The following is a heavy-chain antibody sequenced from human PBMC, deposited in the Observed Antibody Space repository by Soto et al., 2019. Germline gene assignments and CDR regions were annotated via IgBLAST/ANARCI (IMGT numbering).Heavy chain of an antibody. V-gene: IGHV3-15*07. CDR1: GLTFSNAW. Sequence: GGSLRLSCAAYGLTFSNAWMNWVRQAPGKGQEWVGRIKSKTDGGTTHYAAPVKGRFTISRDVSNNTLYLQMNSLKTEDTAVYYFSTLIMFRRVISHVYSGQGTLVTVSS. CDR3: STLIMFRRVISHVY. D-gene: IGHD3-16*02. CDR2: IKSKTDGGTT. J-gene: IGHJ4*02.